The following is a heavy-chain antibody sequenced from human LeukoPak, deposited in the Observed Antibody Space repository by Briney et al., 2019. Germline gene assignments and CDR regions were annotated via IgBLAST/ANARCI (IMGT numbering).Heavy chain of an antibody. J-gene: IGHJ6*02. Sequence: SETLSLTCTVSAGPITDYYWTWIRQTPGKELEWIGYITHSGTTNYNPSLQSRVSISGDASKRQLSLQLTSVTSADTAVYYCARDSFASGSDVWGQGTMVTVSS. D-gene: IGHD3-10*01. V-gene: IGHV4-59*01. CDR2: ITHSGTT. CDR3: ARDSFASGSDV. CDR1: AGPITDYY.